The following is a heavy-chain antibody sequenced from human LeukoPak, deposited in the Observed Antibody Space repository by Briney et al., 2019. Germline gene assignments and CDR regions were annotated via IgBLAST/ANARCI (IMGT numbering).Heavy chain of an antibody. CDR2: ISSSGSTK. J-gene: IGHJ4*02. CDR3: ARDSGSGWSDYFDY. D-gene: IGHD6-19*01. Sequence: GGSLRLSCAASGFTFSSYEMHWVRQAPGKGLDWVSYISSSGSTKYYADSVKGRFTISRDNAKNSLSLQMNSLRAEDTAVYYCARDSGSGWSDYFDYWGQGTLVTVSS. V-gene: IGHV3-48*03. CDR1: GFTFSSYE.